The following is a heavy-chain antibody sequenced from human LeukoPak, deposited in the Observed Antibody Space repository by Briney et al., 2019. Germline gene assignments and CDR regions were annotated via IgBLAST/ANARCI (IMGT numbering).Heavy chain of an antibody. CDR2: IYTSGST. V-gene: IGHV4-59*10. D-gene: IGHD6-13*01. CDR1: GGSFSGYY. Sequence: PSETLSLTCAVYGGSFSGYYWSWIRQPAGKGLEWIGRIYTSGSTNYNPSLKSRVTISVDTSKNQFSLKLSSVTAADTAVYYCARVGGSWYGVDYWGQGTLVTVSS. J-gene: IGHJ4*02. CDR3: ARVGGSWYGVDY.